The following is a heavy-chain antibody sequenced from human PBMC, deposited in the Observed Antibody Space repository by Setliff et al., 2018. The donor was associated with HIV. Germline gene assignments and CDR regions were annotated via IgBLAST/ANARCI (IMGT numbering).Heavy chain of an antibody. Sequence: ASVKVSCKASGDTFTKYGIGWVRQAPGQGLEWMGWISGYNGNTKYSQKFQGRLTITADTTASTAYMVLSSLTSEDTAVYYCARGGAREYQLLYNYFDPWGQGTLVTVSS. CDR2: ISGYNGNT. CDR3: ARGGAREYQLLYNYFDP. J-gene: IGHJ5*02. D-gene: IGHD2-2*01. CDR1: GDTFTKYG. V-gene: IGHV1-18*01.